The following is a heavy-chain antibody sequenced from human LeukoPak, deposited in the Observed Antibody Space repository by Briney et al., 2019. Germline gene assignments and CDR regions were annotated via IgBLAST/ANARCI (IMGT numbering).Heavy chain of an antibody. CDR2: IKPGNGDT. V-gene: IGHV1-3*01. J-gene: IGHJ4*02. CDR1: GYTFINYV. Sequence: ASVKVSCKTSGYTFINYVVHWVRQAPGQRLEWMGWIKPGNGDTKYSQKFQGRVTITSDTSANTGYLELRSLTSEDTAVYYCARVRMYYDSSAASFDYWGQGTLVTVSS. D-gene: IGHD3-22*01. CDR3: ARVRMYYDSSAASFDY.